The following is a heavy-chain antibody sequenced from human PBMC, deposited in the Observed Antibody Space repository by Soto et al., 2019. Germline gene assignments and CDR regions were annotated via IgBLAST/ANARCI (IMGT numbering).Heavy chain of an antibody. CDR2: IYYSGST. CDR3: ARGYPDIVLVPAATSFDY. V-gene: IGHV4-61*01. D-gene: IGHD2-2*01. Sequence: QVQLQESGPGLVKPSETLSLTCTVSGGSVSSGSYYWSWIRQPPGKGLEWIGYIYYSGSTNYNPXXKSRVTISVDXXKXQXXLKLGSVTAADTAVYYCARGYPDIVLVPAATSFDYWGQGTLVTVSS. J-gene: IGHJ4*02. CDR1: GGSVSSGSYY.